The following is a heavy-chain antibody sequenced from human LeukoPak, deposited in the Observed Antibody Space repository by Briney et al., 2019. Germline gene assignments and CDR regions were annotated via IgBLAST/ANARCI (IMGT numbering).Heavy chain of an antibody. D-gene: IGHD2-15*01. V-gene: IGHV3-7*03. CDR2: IRQDGREK. Sequence: GGSLRLSCAASGFTFSSYWMTWVRQAPGKGLEWVANIRQDGREKNYVDSVKGRFTISRDNARNSLILQMNRLRAEDAAVYYCARDVSDENDSASRMHLDSWGQGTLVSVSS. CDR1: GFTFSSYW. J-gene: IGHJ4*02. CDR3: ARDVSDENDSASRMHLDS.